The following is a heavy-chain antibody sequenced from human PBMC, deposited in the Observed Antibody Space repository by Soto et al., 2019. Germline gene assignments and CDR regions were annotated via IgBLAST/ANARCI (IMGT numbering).Heavy chain of an antibody. J-gene: IGHJ4*02. CDR3: ARDFWNGVFLRGYYFDY. CDR2: ISYDGSNK. Sequence: GRSLRLAWAASGFTFSSYAMHWVRQAPGKGLEWVAVISYDGSNKYYADSVKGRFTISRDNSKNTLYLQMNSLRAEDTAVYYCARDFWNGVFLRGYYFDYWGQGTLVTVSS. CDR1: GFTFSSYA. V-gene: IGHV3-30-3*01. D-gene: IGHD3-3*01.